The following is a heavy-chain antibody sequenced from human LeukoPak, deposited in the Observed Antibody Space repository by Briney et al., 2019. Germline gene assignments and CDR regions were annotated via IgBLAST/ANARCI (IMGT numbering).Heavy chain of an antibody. J-gene: IGHJ3*02. D-gene: IGHD3-16*01. V-gene: IGHV3-48*04. CDR2: ISSGNPTI. CDR1: GFTFSSYD. CDR3: ARGDDSQQRNDALDI. Sequence: GGSLRLSCAASGFTFSSYDMNWVRQAPGKGLEWVSYISSGNPTIYYADSVRGRFTISRDNAKNSVFLQMNSLRAEDTAVYYCARGDDSQQRNDALDIWGQGTMVTVSS.